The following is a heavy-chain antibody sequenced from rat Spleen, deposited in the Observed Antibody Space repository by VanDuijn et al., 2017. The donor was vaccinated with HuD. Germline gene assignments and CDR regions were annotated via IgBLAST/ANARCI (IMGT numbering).Heavy chain of an antibody. J-gene: IGHJ3*01. V-gene: IGHV5-25*01. CDR1: GFTFSNFD. Sequence: MQLVESGGGLVQPGRSLKLSCADSGFTFSNFDMAWVRQAPTKGLEWVASISTSGDSTYYRDSVKGRFTVSRDDASSTLNLQMDSLRSDDTATYYCARHGGLRNWFAYWGQGTLVTVSS. CDR3: ARHGGLRNWFAY. CDR2: ISTSGDST.